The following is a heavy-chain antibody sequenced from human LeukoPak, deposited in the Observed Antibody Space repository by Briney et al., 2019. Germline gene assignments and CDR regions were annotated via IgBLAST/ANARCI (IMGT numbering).Heavy chain of an antibody. V-gene: IGHV3-11*06. CDR1: GFTFSDYY. CDR2: ISSSSSYT. Sequence: GGPLRLSCAASGFTFSDYYMSWLRQAPGKGLEWVSYISSSSSYTNYAHSVKGRFTISRDNAKNSLYLQMNSLRAEDTAVYYCARMEYSSGWSSWFDPWGQGTLVTVSS. J-gene: IGHJ5*02. D-gene: IGHD6-19*01. CDR3: ARMEYSSGWSSWFDP.